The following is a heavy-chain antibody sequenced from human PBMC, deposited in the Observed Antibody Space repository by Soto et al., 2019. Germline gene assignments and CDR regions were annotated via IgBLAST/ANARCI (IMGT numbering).Heavy chain of an antibody. Sequence: QVHLVESGGGVVQPGRSLRLSCAASGFTFSSYTIHWVRQAPGTGLEWVAVMSYDGSHIYYAESVEGRFTVSRDNSKNTLYLQMDRLRVEDTAVYSCARGFAGGSSFYSFDFWGLGTLVTVSS. CDR1: GFTFSSYT. V-gene: IGHV3-30*04. CDR3: ARGFAGGSSFYSFDF. J-gene: IGHJ4*02. D-gene: IGHD3-10*01. CDR2: MSYDGSHI.